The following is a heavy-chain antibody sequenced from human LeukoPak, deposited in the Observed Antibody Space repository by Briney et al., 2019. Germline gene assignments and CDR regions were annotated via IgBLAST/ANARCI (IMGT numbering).Heavy chain of an antibody. CDR2: IYYSRSP. J-gene: IGHJ6*02. CDR1: GGSISNDH. V-gene: IGHV4-59*08. Sequence: SETLSLTCTVSGGSISNDHWSWIRQPPGKGLEWIGYIYYSRSPTYNPSLKRRVTISVDTSKRQLSLKLSSVTAANTAVYYCARHPPALHGMDVWGQGTSVTVSS. CDR3: ARHPPALHGMDV.